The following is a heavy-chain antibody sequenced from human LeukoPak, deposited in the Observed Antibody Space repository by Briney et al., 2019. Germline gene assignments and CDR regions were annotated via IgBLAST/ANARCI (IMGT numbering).Heavy chain of an antibody. CDR1: GFTVSSNY. D-gene: IGHD1-26*01. Sequence: PGGSLRLSCAASGFTVSSNYMSWVRQAPGKGLEWVSVIYSGGSTYYADSVKGRFTVSRDNAKNSLYLQMNSLRAEDTAVYYCARGGLVGATPVDIWGQGTMVTVSS. J-gene: IGHJ3*02. V-gene: IGHV3-53*01. CDR3: ARGGLVGATPVDI. CDR2: IYSGGST.